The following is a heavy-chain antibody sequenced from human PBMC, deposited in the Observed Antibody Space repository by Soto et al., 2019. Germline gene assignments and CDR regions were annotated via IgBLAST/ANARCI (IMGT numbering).Heavy chain of an antibody. CDR1: LYSFTSYW. CDR2: IYPGDSDT. Sequence: ESLKVSCKGSLYSFTSYWSGWVRHMPVKFLGRMGIIYPGDSDTRYSPSFQGQVTISADKSISTAYLQWSSLKASDTAMYYCARHGYAAAGTSYYYYYMEVWGKGTTVTVSS. V-gene: IGHV5-51*01. CDR3: ARHGYAAAGTSYYYYYMEV. J-gene: IGHJ6*03. D-gene: IGHD6-13*01.